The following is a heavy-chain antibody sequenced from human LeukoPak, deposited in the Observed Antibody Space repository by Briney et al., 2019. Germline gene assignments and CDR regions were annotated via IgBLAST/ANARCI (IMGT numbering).Heavy chain of an antibody. V-gene: IGHV3-11*06. D-gene: IGHD3-10*01. Sequence: PGGSLRLSCAASGFTFSDYYMSWIRQAPGKGLEWISYISTTSGYTYYADSVKGRFTISRDNSKNTLYLQMSSLRAEDTAVYYCARGDYYGSRGDYWGQGTLVTASS. CDR2: ISTTSGYT. CDR1: GFTFSDYY. J-gene: IGHJ4*02. CDR3: ARGDYYGSRGDY.